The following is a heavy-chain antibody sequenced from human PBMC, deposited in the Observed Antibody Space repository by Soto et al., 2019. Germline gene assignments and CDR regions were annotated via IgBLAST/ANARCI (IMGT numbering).Heavy chain of an antibody. CDR1: GDFISSHY. J-gene: IGHJ5*02. V-gene: IGHV4-59*08. CDR2: ISYSGNT. Sequence: QVQLQESGPGLVKPSETLSLTCTVSGDFISSHYWSWIRQPPGKGLEWIGYISYSGNTNYSPSLKSRLTVSVDTSKKQLSLELTSLTAADTAVYYCVRHVHLTTNDLWGQGTLVTVSS. D-gene: IGHD1-1*01. CDR3: VRHVHLTTNDL.